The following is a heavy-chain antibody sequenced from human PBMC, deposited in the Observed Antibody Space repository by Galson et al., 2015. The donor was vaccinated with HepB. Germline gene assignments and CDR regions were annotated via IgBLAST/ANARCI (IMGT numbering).Heavy chain of an antibody. D-gene: IGHD3-3*01. V-gene: IGHV3-23*01. CDR3: AKGSTYYDFWSGYY. CDR1: GFTFSSYA. Sequence: SLRLSCAASGFTFSSYAMSWVRQAPGKGLEWVSGISGSGSSTYYADSVKGRFAISRDNSKNTLYLQMNGLRAEDTAVYYCAKGSTYYDFWSGYYWGQGTLVTVSS. J-gene: IGHJ4*02. CDR2: ISGSGSST.